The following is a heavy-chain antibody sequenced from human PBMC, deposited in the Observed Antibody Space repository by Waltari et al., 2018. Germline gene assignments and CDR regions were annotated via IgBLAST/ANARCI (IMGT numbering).Heavy chain of an antibody. CDR1: GGTFSSST. J-gene: IGHJ3*01. V-gene: IGHV1-69*02. CDR2: IVPILGLP. D-gene: IGHD1-26*01. Sequence: QVQLVQSGAEVKKPGSSVKVSCKASGGTFSSSTVTWGRQAPGQGLDWMGRIVPILGLPYYAQSFQGRVTISADESTSTVYMELRSLTFEDSAVYYCATSQSGTYYDAIVVWGQGTKVT. CDR3: ATSQSGTYYDAIVV.